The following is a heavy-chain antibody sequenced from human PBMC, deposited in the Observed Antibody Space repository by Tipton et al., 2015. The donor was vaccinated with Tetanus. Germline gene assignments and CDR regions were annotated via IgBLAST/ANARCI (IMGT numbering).Heavy chain of an antibody. J-gene: IGHJ3*02. CDR2: IIPMLDEI. D-gene: IGHD3-22*01. CDR3: ARQWDSIGLSAFDI. V-gene: IGHV1-69*01. Sequence: QSGPEVKKPGSSVKVSCKVSGGTFSSNAISWVRHAPGQGLEWMGGIIPMLDEINHAQKFQGRVTVTADESTSTAYMELRGLRSDDTAVHYCARQWDSIGLSAFDIWGQGTMVTVSS. CDR1: GGTFSSNA.